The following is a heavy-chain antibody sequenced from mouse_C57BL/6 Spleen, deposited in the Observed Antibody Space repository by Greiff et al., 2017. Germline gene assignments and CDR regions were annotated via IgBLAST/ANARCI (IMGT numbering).Heavy chain of an antibody. Sequence: VQLQQPGTELVKPGASVKLSCKASGYTFTSYWMHWVKQRPGQGLEWLGNIKPCNGGTNYNKKFKSKATLTVDKSSSTAYMQLSSLASEDSAVYYCTRSGEYGSCYAAGFAYWGQGTLVTVSA. CDR3: TRSGEYGSCYAAGFAY. D-gene: IGHD1-1*01. J-gene: IGHJ3*01. V-gene: IGHV1-53*01. CDR2: IKPCNGGT. CDR1: GYTFTSYW.